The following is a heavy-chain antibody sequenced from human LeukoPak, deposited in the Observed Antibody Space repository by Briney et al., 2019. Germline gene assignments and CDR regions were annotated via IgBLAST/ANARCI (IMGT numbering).Heavy chain of an antibody. CDR1: GVSISTYY. V-gene: IGHV4-59*01. D-gene: IGHD2-15*01. J-gene: IGHJ1*01. CDR2: IYYSGST. CDR3: ARDTGVVVGYFQH. Sequence: PSETLSLTCTVSGVSISTYYWSWIRQPPGKGLEWIGYIYYSGSTSYNPSLKGRITVSVDTFKNQFSLKLSSVTAADTAVYYCARDTGVVVGYFQHWGQGTLVTVSS.